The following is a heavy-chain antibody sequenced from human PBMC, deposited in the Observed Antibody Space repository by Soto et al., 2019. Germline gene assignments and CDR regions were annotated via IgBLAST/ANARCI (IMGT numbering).Heavy chain of an antibody. Sequence: QVQLVESGGGVVQPGRSLRLSCAASGFTFSNYGMHWVRQAPGKGLEWVAVISYDGSVTYFGDSVKGRFTISRDNSQHTLFLQMSRLRAEDTAVYYCAKPSEPYRAPYYFDTWGQGTLVTVSS. CDR2: ISYDGSVT. J-gene: IGHJ4*02. CDR3: AKPSEPYRAPYYFDT. CDR1: GFTFSNYG. V-gene: IGHV3-30*18. D-gene: IGHD1-1*01.